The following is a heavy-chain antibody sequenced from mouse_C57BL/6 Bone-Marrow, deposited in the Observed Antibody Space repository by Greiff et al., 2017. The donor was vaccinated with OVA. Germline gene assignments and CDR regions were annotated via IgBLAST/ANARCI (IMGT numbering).Heavy chain of an antibody. CDR1: GYTFTSYW. CDR3: ARAVYGYDSYYAMDY. J-gene: IGHJ4*01. D-gene: IGHD2-2*01. Sequence: QVQLQQPGAELVKPGASVKLSCKASGYTFTSYWMQWVKQRPGQGLEWIGEIDPSGSYTNYNQKFKGKATLTVDTSSSTAYMQLSSLTSEDSAVYYCARAVYGYDSYYAMDYWGQGTSVTVSS. V-gene: IGHV1-50*01. CDR2: IDPSGSYT.